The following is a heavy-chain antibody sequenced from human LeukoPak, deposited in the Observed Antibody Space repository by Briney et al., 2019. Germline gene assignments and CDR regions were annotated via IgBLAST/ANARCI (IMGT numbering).Heavy chain of an antibody. Sequence: PGRSLRLSCAASGFTFSYYGMHWVRQAPGKGLEWVAVISYDGSTDYYADSVKGRFTISRDNAKNSLYLQMNSLRDEDTAVYYCARDLLGGDGSGHDYWGQGTLVTVSS. CDR1: GFTFSYYG. CDR2: ISYDGSTD. D-gene: IGHD3-22*01. V-gene: IGHV3-30*03. CDR3: ARDLLGGDGSGHDY. J-gene: IGHJ4*02.